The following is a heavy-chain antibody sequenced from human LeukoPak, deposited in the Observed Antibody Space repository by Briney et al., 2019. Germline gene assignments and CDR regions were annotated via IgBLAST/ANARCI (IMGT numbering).Heavy chain of an antibody. D-gene: IGHD5-12*01. Sequence: PGGSLRLSCAASGFTFSSYAMHWVRQAPGKGLEWVAVISYDGSNKYYADSVKGRFTISRDNSKNTLYLQMNSLRAEDTAVYYCARDGGRGYDPYFDYWGQGTLVTVSS. CDR3: ARDGGRGYDPYFDY. J-gene: IGHJ4*02. CDR1: GFTFSSYA. V-gene: IGHV3-30*04. CDR2: ISYDGSNK.